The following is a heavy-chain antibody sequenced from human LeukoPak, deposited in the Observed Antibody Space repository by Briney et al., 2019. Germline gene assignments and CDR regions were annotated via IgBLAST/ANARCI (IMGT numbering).Heavy chain of an antibody. CDR1: GYSIDSVYY. CDR2: IYHSGST. V-gene: IGHV4-38-2*02. Sequence: PSETLSLTCTVSGYSIDSVYYWVWIRQPPGKGLEWIGSIYHSGSTYYNPSLKSRVTISVDTSKNQFSLKLSSVTAADTAVYYCASLLRSTSSYYYYYMDVWGKGTTVTVSS. D-gene: IGHD2-2*01. J-gene: IGHJ6*03. CDR3: ASLLRSTSSYYYYYMDV.